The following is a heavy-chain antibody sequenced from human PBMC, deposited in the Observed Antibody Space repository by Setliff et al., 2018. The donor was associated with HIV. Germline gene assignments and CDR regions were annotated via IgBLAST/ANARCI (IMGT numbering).Heavy chain of an antibody. J-gene: IGHJ4*02. Sequence: ASVKVSCKASGYTFTSYDINWVRQATGQGLEWMGWMNPNSGNTGYAQKFAGRVTMTRDASVSTAYLEVHSLKFDDTAVYYCARGGTLFYWGQGTLVTVSS. CDR3: ARGGTLFY. CDR2: MNPNSGNT. CDR1: GYTFTSYD. D-gene: IGHD3-10*01. V-gene: IGHV1-8*01.